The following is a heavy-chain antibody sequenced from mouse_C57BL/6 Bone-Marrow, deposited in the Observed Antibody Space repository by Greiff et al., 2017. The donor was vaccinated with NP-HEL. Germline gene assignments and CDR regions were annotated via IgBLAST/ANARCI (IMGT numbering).Heavy chain of an antibody. CDR1: GFTFSDYG. D-gene: IGHD2-1*01. CDR2: ISSGSSTI. Sequence: EVQLVESGGGLVKPGGSLKLSCAASGFTFSDYGMHWVRQAPEQGLEWVAYISSGSSTIYYADTVKGRFTIPRDNATNTLFLQMTSLRSEDPAMYYCARNYYYAMDYWGQGTSVTVSS. J-gene: IGHJ4*01. V-gene: IGHV5-17*01. CDR3: ARNYYYAMDY.